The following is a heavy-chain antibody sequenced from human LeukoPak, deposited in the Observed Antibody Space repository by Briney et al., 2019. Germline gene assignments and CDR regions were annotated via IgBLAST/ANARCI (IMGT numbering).Heavy chain of an antibody. V-gene: IGHV1-69*01. CDR1: GGTFSRYA. Sequence: ASVKVSCKASGGTFSRYAISWVRQAPGQGLEWMGGIIPIFGTANYAQKFQGRVTITADESTSTAYMELSSLRSEDTAVYYCARATYYDFWSGSYFDYWGQGTLVTVSS. J-gene: IGHJ4*02. CDR3: ARATYYDFWSGSYFDY. D-gene: IGHD3-3*01. CDR2: IIPIFGTA.